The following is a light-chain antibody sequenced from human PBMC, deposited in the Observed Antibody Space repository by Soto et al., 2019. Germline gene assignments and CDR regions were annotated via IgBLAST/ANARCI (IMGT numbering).Light chain of an antibody. CDR3: QSYDSSLSGSVV. V-gene: IGLV1-40*01. J-gene: IGLJ2*01. Sequence: QSVLAQPPSVSGAPGQSVTISCTGSSSNIGAAYDVHWYHQLPGTAPKLLIYGNSNRPSGVPDRFSGSKSGTSASLAITGLQAEDEADYYCQSYDSSLSGSVVFGGGTKLTVL. CDR2: GNS. CDR1: SSNIGAAYD.